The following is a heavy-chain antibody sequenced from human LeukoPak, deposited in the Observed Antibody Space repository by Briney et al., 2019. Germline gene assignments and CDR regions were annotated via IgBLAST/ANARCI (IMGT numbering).Heavy chain of an antibody. CDR1: GGSISSYY. CDR2: IYYSGST. J-gene: IGHJ4*02. D-gene: IGHD3-16*02. V-gene: IGHV4-59*01. CDR3: AREAVTFGGVIAAFDY. Sequence: TSETLSLTCTVSGGSISSYYWNWIRQPPGKGLEWIGYIYYSGSTNYNPSLKSRVTISVDTSKNQFSLKLSSVTAADTAVYYCAREAVTFGGVIAAFDYWGQGTLVTVSS.